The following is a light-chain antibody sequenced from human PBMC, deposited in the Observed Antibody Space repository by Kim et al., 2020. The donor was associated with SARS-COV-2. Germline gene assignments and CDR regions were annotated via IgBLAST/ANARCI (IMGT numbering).Light chain of an antibody. CDR2: AAS. Sequence: IQLTQSPSSLSASVGDRVTISCRASQSINRSLNWYQQKPEKAPKLLIYAASNLQSGVPSRFSGSGSGTDFTLTISSLQPEDFATYYSQQSYTSWTFGQGTKVDIK. J-gene: IGKJ1*01. V-gene: IGKV1-39*01. CDR3: QQSYTSWT. CDR1: QSINRS.